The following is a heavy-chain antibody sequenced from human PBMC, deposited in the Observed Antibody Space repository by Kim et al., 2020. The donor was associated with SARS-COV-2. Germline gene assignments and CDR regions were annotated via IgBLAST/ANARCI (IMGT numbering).Heavy chain of an antibody. V-gene: IGHV3-21*01. CDR2: ININAYT. J-gene: IGHJ6*02. Sequence: GGSLRLSCAASGFTFSTYSLNWVRQAPGKGLEWVSSININAYTYYADSVKGRFTLSRDNAKNSLYLQMNSLRAEDTGVYYCARAMVRGLITSTYYYYYGKDVWGQGTTVTVSS. CDR3: ARAMVRGLITSTYYYYYGKDV. D-gene: IGHD3-10*01. CDR1: GFTFSTYS.